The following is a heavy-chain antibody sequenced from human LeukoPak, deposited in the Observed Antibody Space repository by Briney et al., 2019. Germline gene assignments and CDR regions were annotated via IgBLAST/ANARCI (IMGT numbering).Heavy chain of an antibody. CDR2: FYSSGST. CDR3: ARSDKRGYFYGLDV. J-gene: IGHJ6*02. Sequence: SETLCLTCTVSGGSISTYYWIWIRQPPGKELEWIGYFYSSGSTSYNSSLKSRVTISVDTSKNQFSLKLTSVTAADTAVYYCARSDKRGYFYGLDVWGQGTTVTVSS. V-gene: IGHV4-59*01. D-gene: IGHD2-15*01. CDR1: GGSISTYY.